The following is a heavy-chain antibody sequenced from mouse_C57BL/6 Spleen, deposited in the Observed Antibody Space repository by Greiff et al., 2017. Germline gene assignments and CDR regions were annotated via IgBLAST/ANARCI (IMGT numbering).Heavy chain of an antibody. D-gene: IGHD2-10*01. CDR2: INPGSGGT. CDR3: AREEAYPGDD. CDR1: GYAFTNYL. Sequence: QVQLQQSGAELVRPGTSVKVSCKASGYAFTNYLIEWVKQRPGQGLEWIGVINPGSGGTNYNEKFKGKATLTADKSSSTAYMQLSSLTSEDSAVYFCAREEAYPGDDWGQGTTLTVSS. V-gene: IGHV1-54*01. J-gene: IGHJ2*01.